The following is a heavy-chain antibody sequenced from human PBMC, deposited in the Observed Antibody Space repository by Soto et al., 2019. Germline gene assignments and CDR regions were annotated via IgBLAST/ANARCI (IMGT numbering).Heavy chain of an antibody. CDR3: ARSINVDTAIFGYYYGIDF. V-gene: IGHV5-51*01. CDR1: GYSFTSYW. Sequence: GESLKISCKGSGYSFTSYWIGWVRQMPGKGLEWMGIIYPGDSDTRYSPSFQGQVTISADKSISTAYLQWSSLKASDTAMYYCARSINVDTAIFGYYYGIDFWGQGTTVTVSS. J-gene: IGHJ6*02. D-gene: IGHD5-18*01. CDR2: IYPGDSDT.